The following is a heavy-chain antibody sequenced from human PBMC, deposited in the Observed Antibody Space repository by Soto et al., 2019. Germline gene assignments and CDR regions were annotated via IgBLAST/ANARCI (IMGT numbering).Heavy chain of an antibody. J-gene: IGHJ4*02. D-gene: IGHD3-22*01. V-gene: IGHV4-31*01. Sequence: TLSLTGTVSGGSISGGGYYCSWIRQHPGKGLEWIGYIYYSGSTYYNPSLKSPVTISVDTSKNQFSLKLSSVTAADTAVYYCARYYYDSSGMYYFDYWGQGTLVTVSS. CDR2: IYYSGST. CDR1: GGSISGGGYY. CDR3: ARYYYDSSGMYYFDY.